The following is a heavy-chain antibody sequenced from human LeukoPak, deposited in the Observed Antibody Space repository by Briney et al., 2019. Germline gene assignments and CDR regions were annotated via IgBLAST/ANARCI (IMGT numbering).Heavy chain of an antibody. J-gene: IGHJ4*02. CDR1: AYNFTSYD. D-gene: IGHD5-18*01. CDR3: ARGLDTQPVDY. CDR2: MNPNSGNT. Sequence: GASVKVSCKSSAYNFTSYDTNWVRQDTGQGLEWMGRMNPNSGNTGYAQKFQGRVTMTRNTSISTAYMELSSLRSEDTAVYYCARGLDTQPVDYWGQGTLVTVSS. V-gene: IGHV1-8*01.